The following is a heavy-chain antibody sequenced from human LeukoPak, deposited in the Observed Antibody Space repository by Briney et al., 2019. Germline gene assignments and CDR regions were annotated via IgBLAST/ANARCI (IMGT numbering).Heavy chain of an antibody. CDR1: GGTFSSYA. J-gene: IGHJ2*01. CDR3: AREPPNDFWSGYPNWYFDL. V-gene: IGHV1-69*13. Sequence: ASVKVSCKASGGTFSSYAISWVRQAPGQGLEWMEGIIPIFGTANYAQKFQGRVTITADESTSTAYMELSSLRSEDTAVYYCAREPPNDFWSGYPNWYFDLWGRGTLVTVSS. D-gene: IGHD3-3*01. CDR2: IIPIFGTA.